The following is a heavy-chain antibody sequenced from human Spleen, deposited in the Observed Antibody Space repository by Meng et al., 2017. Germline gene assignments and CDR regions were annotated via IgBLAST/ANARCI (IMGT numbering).Heavy chain of an antibody. CDR2: INPSDDNT. V-gene: IGHV1-46*01. CDR1: GYTFISYY. D-gene: IGHD3-10*01. J-gene: IGHJ4*02. CDR3: ARSHGSGTHYDY. Sequence: ASVKVSCKASGYTFISYYVHWVRQAPGQGLEWMGTINPSDDNTKYAQEFQGRVTMTRDTPTSTVYMEVSSLRSEDTAVYYCARSHGSGTHYDYWGQGTLVTVSS.